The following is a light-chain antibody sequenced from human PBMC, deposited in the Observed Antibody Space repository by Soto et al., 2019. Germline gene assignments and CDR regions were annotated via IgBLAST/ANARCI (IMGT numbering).Light chain of an antibody. V-gene: IGKV3D-20*01. CDR2: HAS. Sequence: ETVLTQSPGTLSLSPGERATLSCGASLSVGRNYLAWYQQKSGLAPRLLIYHASSRATGIPDRFTGSGSGTDFTLTISRLEPEDFAVYYCQQYASAPLTFGGGTKVEMK. CDR1: LSVGRNY. CDR3: QQYASAPLT. J-gene: IGKJ4*01.